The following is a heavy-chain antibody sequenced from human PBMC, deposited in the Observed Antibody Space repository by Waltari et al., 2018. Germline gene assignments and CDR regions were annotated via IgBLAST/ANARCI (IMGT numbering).Heavy chain of an antibody. D-gene: IGHD2-15*01. Sequence: QVQLVQSGPEVKKPGASVKVYCKASGYTFTDYHVNWIRQAPGKGLEWMGWITPNSGDIIYAQKFQGRVTMTRDTSIRTAYMELRSLTSDDTAVYYCARGFCSGGSCYGGGWGQGTLVTVSS. V-gene: IGHV1-2*02. CDR2: ITPNSGDI. CDR3: ARGFCSGGSCYGGG. J-gene: IGHJ4*02. CDR1: GYTFTDYH.